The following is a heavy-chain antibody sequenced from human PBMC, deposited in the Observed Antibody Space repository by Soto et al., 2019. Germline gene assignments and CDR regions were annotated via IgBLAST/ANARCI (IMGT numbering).Heavy chain of an antibody. J-gene: IGHJ3*02. CDR3: ARASKGSGYSPNAFDI. V-gene: IGHV3-53*01. Sequence: EVQLVESGGGSIQPGGSLRLSCAASGFAVSSNYMSWVRQAPGKGLEWVSLIYSGGTTYYSDSVKGRFTISRDNSKNTLYLQMNSLRAEDTAVYYCARASKGSGYSPNAFDIWGRGTMVTVSS. CDR1: GFAVSSNY. CDR2: IYSGGTT. D-gene: IGHD3-22*01.